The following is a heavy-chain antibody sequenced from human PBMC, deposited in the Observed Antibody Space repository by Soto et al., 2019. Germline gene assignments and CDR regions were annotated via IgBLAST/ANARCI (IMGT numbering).Heavy chain of an antibody. CDR1: GFTFSSYG. Sequence: QVHVVESGGGVVLPRRSLRLSCATSGFTFSSYGMHWVRQAPGKGLEWVAVMSYDGSNTYYGESVKGRFTISRDNSKNTLYLQMNSLRAEDTAVYYCAKDDGLWYLDYWGQGILVTVSS. J-gene: IGHJ4*02. CDR3: AKDDGLWYLDY. CDR2: MSYDGSNT. V-gene: IGHV3-30*18. D-gene: IGHD5-18*01.